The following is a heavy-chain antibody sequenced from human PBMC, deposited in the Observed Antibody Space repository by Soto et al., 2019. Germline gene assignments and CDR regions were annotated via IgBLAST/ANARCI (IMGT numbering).Heavy chain of an antibody. J-gene: IGHJ4*02. D-gene: IGHD2-21*02. CDR3: LNSRDSSPSDQ. CDR2: IYWNDDK. CDR1: GFSLSTFGMG. V-gene: IGHV2-5*01. Sequence: SGPTLVNPTQTLTLTCTFSGFSLSTFGMGVGWIRQPPGKAMEWLALIYWNDDKRYSPSLKSRLTITKDTSKNLVVLKMTNMDPADTDKYYGLNSRDSSPSDQWGQGTLVTVSS.